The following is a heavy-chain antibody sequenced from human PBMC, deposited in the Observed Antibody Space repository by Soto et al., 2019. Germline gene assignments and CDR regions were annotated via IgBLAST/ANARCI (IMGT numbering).Heavy chain of an antibody. CDR1: GFTFSSYS. CDR3: ARESNQLNWFDP. J-gene: IGHJ5*02. V-gene: IGHV3-48*02. D-gene: IGHD4-4*01. Sequence: EVQLVESGGGLVQPGGSLRLSCAASGFTFSSYSMNWVRQAPGKGLEWVSYISSSSSTIYYADSVKGRFTISRDNAKNSRYLQMNSLRDEDTAVYYCARESNQLNWFDPWGQGTLVTVSS. CDR2: ISSSSSTI.